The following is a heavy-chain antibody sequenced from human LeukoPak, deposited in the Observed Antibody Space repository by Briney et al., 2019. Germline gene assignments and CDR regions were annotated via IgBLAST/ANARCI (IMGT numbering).Heavy chain of an antibody. V-gene: IGHV3-21*01. CDR1: GFTFSSYA. D-gene: IGHD4-17*01. Sequence: GGSLRLSCAASGFTFSSYAMSWVRQAPGKGLEWVSSISSSSSYIYYADSVKGRFTISRDNAKNLLYLQMNSLRAEDTAVYYCARGPNHFTVTTHYWGQGTLVTVSS. CDR3: ARGPNHFTVTTHY. J-gene: IGHJ4*02. CDR2: ISSSSSYI.